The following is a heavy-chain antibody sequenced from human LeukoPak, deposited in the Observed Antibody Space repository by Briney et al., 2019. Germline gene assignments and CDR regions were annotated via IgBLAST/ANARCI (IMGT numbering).Heavy chain of an antibody. CDR3: ARVWGTYLLGALDI. CDR1: GFTFSNYA. V-gene: IGHV3-64*01. D-gene: IGHD3-16*01. J-gene: IGHJ3*02. Sequence: GGSLRVSCEASGFTFSNYAMYWVRQAPGKGLEYVSAISSNGDNTYYANSVKGRFTISRDNSKNTLYLQMGSLRAEDMAVYYCARVWGTYLLGALDIWGQGTMVTVSS. CDR2: ISSNGDNT.